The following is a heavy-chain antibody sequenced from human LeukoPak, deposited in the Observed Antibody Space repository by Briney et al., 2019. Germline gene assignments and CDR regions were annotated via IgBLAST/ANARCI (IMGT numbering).Heavy chain of an antibody. CDR3: ASSGSYRFDY. CDR1: RFTFSSYS. Sequence: GGSLRLSCAASRFTFSSYSMNWVRQAPGKGLEWVSHITASGTAMFYADSVKGRFTISRDNAKNSLYLQMNSLRDEDTAVYYCASSGSYRFDYWGQGTLVTVSS. D-gene: IGHD1-26*01. CDR2: ITASGTAM. J-gene: IGHJ4*02. V-gene: IGHV3-48*02.